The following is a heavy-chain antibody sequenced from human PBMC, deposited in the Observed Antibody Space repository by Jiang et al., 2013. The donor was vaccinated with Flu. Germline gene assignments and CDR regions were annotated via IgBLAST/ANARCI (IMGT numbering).Heavy chain of an antibody. CDR2: IYHSGST. CDR1: GYSISSGYY. V-gene: IGHV4-38-2*02. Sequence: GLVKPSETLSLTCTVSGYSISSGYYWGWIRQPPGKGLEWIGSIYHSGSTYYNPSLKSRVTISVDTSKNQFSLKLSSVTAADTAVYYCARDFRYYDILTGYYDNLRDAFDIWGQGTMVTVSS. J-gene: IGHJ3*02. D-gene: IGHD3-9*01. CDR3: ARDFRYYDILTGYYDNLRDAFDI.